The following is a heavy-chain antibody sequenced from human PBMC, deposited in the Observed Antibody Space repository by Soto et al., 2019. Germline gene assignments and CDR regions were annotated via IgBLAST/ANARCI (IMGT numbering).Heavy chain of an antibody. CDR3: AREGYVVLYFVWLSKPMGYYYYGMDV. CDR2: IYYSGST. V-gene: IGHV4-59*12. D-gene: IGHD3-9*01. CDR1: GGSISSYY. J-gene: IGHJ6*02. Sequence: PSETLSLTCTVSGGSISSYYWSWIRQPPGKGLEWIGYIYYSGSTNYNPSLKSRVTISIDTSKNQFSLKLSSVTAADTAVYYCAREGYVVLYFVWLSKPMGYYYYGMDVWGQGTTVTVSS.